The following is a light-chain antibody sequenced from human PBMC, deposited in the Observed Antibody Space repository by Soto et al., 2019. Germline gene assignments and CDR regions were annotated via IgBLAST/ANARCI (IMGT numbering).Light chain of an antibody. J-gene: IGLJ1*01. CDR1: KNDIGVYDF. Sequence: QSALTQPPSASGSPGQSVTISCTGTKNDIGVYDFVSWYQHHPGKAPRLIIYEVVQRPSGVPDRFSGSKSGNTASLTVSGLQAADEADYYCQSYDSGLNIYVFGTGTKLTVL. CDR2: EVV. V-gene: IGLV2-8*01. CDR3: QSYDSGLNIYV.